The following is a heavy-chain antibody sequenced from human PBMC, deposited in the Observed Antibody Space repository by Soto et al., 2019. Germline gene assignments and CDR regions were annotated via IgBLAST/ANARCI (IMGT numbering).Heavy chain of an antibody. CDR2: INHSGST. D-gene: IGHD3-3*01. V-gene: IGHV4-34*01. Sequence: PSETLSLTCAVYGGSFSSYYWSWIRQPPGKGMKWNGVINHSGSTNYDPSLKSRVTIPIDTSKNQVSLTLSSVTAADTAVYYCARGEPRFMEWLLLSEYFDPWGQGTLVTVSS. CDR1: GGSFSSYY. CDR3: ARGEPRFMEWLLLSEYFDP. J-gene: IGHJ5*02.